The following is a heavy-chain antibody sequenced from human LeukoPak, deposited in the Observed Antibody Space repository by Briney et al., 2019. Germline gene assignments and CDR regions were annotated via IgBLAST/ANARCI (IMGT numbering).Heavy chain of an antibody. V-gene: IGHV1-69*13. Sequence: SVKVSCKASGGTFSSYAISWVRQAPGQGLEWMGGIIPIFGTANYAQKFQGRVTITADESTSTAYMELSSLRSEDTAVYYCARGLAAAGQRKNYYYYYMDVWGKGTTVTVSS. J-gene: IGHJ6*03. D-gene: IGHD6-13*01. CDR2: IIPIFGTA. CDR3: ARGLAAAGQRKNYYYYYMDV. CDR1: GGTFSSYA.